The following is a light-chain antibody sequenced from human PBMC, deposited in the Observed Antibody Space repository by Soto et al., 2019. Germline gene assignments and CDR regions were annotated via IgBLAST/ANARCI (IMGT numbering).Light chain of an antibody. V-gene: IGKV1-12*01. CDR1: QAITSW. J-gene: IGKJ3*01. CDR2: SAS. CDR3: QQLNTFPPFFT. Sequence: DIHVTQSPSSVSASVGDRVTITCRASQAITSWLAWYQQKPGRAPKLLIYSASSLQSGAPSRFTGSGSGTDFTLTITSLQPEDFATYFCQQLNTFPPFFTFGPGTKVDI.